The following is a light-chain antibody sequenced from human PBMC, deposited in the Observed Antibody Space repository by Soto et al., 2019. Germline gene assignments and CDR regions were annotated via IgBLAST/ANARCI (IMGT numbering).Light chain of an antibody. CDR2: DVS. CDR3: CSYAGSYTIWV. V-gene: IGLV2-11*01. CDR1: SSDVGGYNF. Sequence: QSVLTQPRSVSGSRGQSFTISCAGTSSDVGGYNFFSWYQQHPGKAPKLIIYDVSKRPSGVPDRFSGSKSGNTASLTISGLQAEDEADYYCCSYAGSYTIWVFGGGTKLTVL. J-gene: IGLJ3*02.